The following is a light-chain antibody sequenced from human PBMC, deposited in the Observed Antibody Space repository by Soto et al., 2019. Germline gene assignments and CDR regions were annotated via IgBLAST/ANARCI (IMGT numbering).Light chain of an antibody. CDR3: VAWDDSLNGRV. CDR1: SSNIGARYD. V-gene: IGLV1-40*01. CDR2: GNI. Sequence: QSVLTQPPSVSGAPGQRVTISCTGSSSNIGARYDVHWYQQLPGTAPKLLIYGNINRPSGVPERFSGSKSGTSASLAITGLQAEDEADYYCVAWDDSLNGRVFGGGTKLTVL. J-gene: IGLJ3*02.